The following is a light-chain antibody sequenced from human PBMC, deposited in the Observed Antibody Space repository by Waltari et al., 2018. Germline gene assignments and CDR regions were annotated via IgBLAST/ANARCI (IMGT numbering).Light chain of an antibody. CDR3: QKYNDAPRT. V-gene: IGKV1-27*01. J-gene: IGKJ1*01. CDR1: QDISNF. CDR2: SAS. Sequence: DIQMTQSPSSLSASXGDRVXXTCRASQDISNFLALFQHKVGKVPKLLIYSASTLQSGVPSRFSGSGSGTDFTLTISGLQPEDVATYYCQKYNDAPRTFGQGTKVEIK.